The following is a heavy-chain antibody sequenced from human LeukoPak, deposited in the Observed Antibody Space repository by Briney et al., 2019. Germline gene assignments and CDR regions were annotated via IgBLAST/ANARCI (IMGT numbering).Heavy chain of an antibody. CDR1: GGSISSSTYY. Sequence: SETLSLTCTVSGGSISSSTYYWGWIRQPPGKGLEWIGSIYYSGSTYYNPSLKSRVTIPVDTSKNQFSLKLSSVTAADTAVYYCARDLVGATERDYWGQGTLVTVSS. CDR2: IYYSGST. CDR3: ARDLVGATERDY. V-gene: IGHV4-39*07. D-gene: IGHD1-26*01. J-gene: IGHJ4*02.